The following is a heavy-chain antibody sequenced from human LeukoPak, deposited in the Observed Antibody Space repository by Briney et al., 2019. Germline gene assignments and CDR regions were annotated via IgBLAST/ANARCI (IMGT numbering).Heavy chain of an antibody. D-gene: IGHD5-18*01. J-gene: IGHJ4*02. Sequence: SETLSLTCAVYGGSFSGYYWSWIRQPPGKGLEWIGEINHSGSTNYNPSLKSRVTISVDTSKNQFSLKLSSVTAADTAVYYCARAVDTAMAYFDYWGQGTLVTVSS. CDR2: INHSGST. V-gene: IGHV4-34*01. CDR1: GGSFSGYY. CDR3: ARAVDTAMAYFDY.